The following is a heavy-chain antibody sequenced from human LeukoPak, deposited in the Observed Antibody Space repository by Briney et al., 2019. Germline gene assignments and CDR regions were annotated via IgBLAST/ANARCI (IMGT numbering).Heavy chain of an antibody. D-gene: IGHD1-7*01. CDR2: INGNSGGT. CDR3: ARDLRITGTSLGY. Sequence: GASVKVSCKASGYTLTGYYMHWVRQAPGQGPEWMGWINGNSGGTKYAQKFEGRVTMTSDTSTSTVQMDLGTLRSDDTAVYYCARDLRITGTSLGYWGQGTLVTVSS. J-gene: IGHJ4*02. V-gene: IGHV1-2*02. CDR1: GYTLTGYY.